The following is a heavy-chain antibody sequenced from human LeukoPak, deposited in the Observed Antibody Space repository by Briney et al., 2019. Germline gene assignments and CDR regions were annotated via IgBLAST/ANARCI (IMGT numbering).Heavy chain of an antibody. CDR1: GYTFSTYW. V-gene: IGHV5-51*01. D-gene: IGHD2-8*01. J-gene: IGHJ4*02. CDR3: ARRGHCRNGVCYGFDD. CDR2: IYPGDSDT. Sequence: GESLKISCKGSGYTFSTYWIAWVRQMPGKGLQWMGIIYPGDSDTRYSPSFEGQVTISADKSISTAYLQWSSLQASDTAMYYCARRGHCRNGVCYGFDDWGQGTLVTVSS.